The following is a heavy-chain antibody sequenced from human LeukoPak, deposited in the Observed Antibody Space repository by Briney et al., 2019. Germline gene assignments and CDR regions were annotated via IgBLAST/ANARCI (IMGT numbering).Heavy chain of an antibody. Sequence: PSETLSLTCTVSGASISSYYWNWIRQSAGKGLEWIGRVYASGSTNYNPSLKSRVTISVDTSKNQFSLELSSVTAADTAVYFCARGPYSYDSSGAFDIWGQGTTVTVSS. J-gene: IGHJ3*02. CDR3: ARGPYSYDSSGAFDI. CDR2: VYASGST. V-gene: IGHV4-4*07. CDR1: GASISSYY. D-gene: IGHD3-22*01.